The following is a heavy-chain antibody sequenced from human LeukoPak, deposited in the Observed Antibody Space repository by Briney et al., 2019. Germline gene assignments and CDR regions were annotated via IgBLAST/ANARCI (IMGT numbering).Heavy chain of an antibody. J-gene: IGHJ4*02. D-gene: IGHD3-10*01. CDR1: GGSLSSSSYY. V-gene: IGHV4-39*01. CDR3: ARVGQWFGAPSH. Sequence: SETLSLTCTVSGGSLSSSSYYWGWLRQPPGKDLGWIGSIYYSGSTYYNPSLKSRVTISVDTSKNQFSLKLSSVTVADTAVYYCARVGQWFGAPSHWGQGTLVTVSS. CDR2: IYYSGST.